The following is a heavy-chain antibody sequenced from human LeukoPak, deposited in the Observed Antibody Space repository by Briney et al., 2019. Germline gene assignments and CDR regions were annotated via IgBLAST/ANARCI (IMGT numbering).Heavy chain of an antibody. D-gene: IGHD2-2*01. J-gene: IGHJ4*02. Sequence: HPGGSLRLSCVASDFTFRTYPMSWIRQAPGKGLEWVSAISVSGATFYADSVKGRFTISRDNSKNTLYLQMNSLRAEDTAVYYCAKDSYRYCSSTSCSTGYYFDYWGQGTLVTVSS. CDR3: AKDSYRYCSSTSCSTGYYFDY. CDR1: DFTFRTYP. V-gene: IGHV3-23*01. CDR2: ISVSGAT.